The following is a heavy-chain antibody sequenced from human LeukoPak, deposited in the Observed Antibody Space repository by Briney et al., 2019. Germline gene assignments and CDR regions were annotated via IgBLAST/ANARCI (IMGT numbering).Heavy chain of an antibody. D-gene: IGHD3-10*01. Sequence: NPSETLSLTCTVSGGSISSYYWSWIRQPPGKGLEWIGYIYYSGSTNYNPSLKSRVTISVDTSKNQFSLKLSSVTAADTAVYYCAGKPHMVRGAEIQHWGQGTLVTVSS. CDR3: AGKPHMVRGAEIQH. V-gene: IGHV4-59*01. J-gene: IGHJ1*01. CDR1: GGSISSYY. CDR2: IYYSGST.